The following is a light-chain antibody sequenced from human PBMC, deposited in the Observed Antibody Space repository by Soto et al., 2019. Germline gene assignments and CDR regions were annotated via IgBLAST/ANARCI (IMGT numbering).Light chain of an antibody. CDR2: GAS. Sequence: DIQLTQSPSSLSASVGDRVTITCRASQSIRYSLNWYQQRPGEAPKVLIYGASNLQSGVPPRFIGSGSVTDFALTISSLQPEDFATYYCHQTAGSLTWTFGQGTRVEAK. CDR1: QSIRYS. CDR3: HQTAGSLTWT. J-gene: IGKJ1*01. V-gene: IGKV1-39*01.